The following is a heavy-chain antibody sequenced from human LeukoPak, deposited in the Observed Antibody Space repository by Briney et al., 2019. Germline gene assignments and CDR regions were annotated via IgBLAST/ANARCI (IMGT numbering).Heavy chain of an antibody. CDR3: AKEVTPGALLYGPFDY. J-gene: IGHJ4*02. CDR1: EFIFSSYG. Sequence: GGSLRLSCAASEFIFSSYGMSWVRQAPGKGLEWVSAISASGSGTYYADSVKGRFTISRDNSRNTLYLQMNSLRAEDTAIYYCAKEVTPGALLYGPFDYWGQGTLVTVSS. V-gene: IGHV3-23*01. CDR2: ISASGSGT. D-gene: IGHD4-23*01.